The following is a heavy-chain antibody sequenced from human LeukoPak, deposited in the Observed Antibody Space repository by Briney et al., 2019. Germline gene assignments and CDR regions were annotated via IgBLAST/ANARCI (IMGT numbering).Heavy chain of an antibody. CDR1: GFTFSRSA. CDR3: VKDDSYYYDTSTYVA. V-gene: IGHV3-64D*06. CDR2: IGSNGGST. Sequence: HPGGSLRLSCSASGFTFSRSAMHWVRQAPGKGLEYVSAIGSNGGSTYYADSVKGRFTISRDNSKNTLYLQMSSLRAEDTAVYHCVKDDSYYYDTSTYVAWGQGTLVTVSS. D-gene: IGHD3-22*01. J-gene: IGHJ5*02.